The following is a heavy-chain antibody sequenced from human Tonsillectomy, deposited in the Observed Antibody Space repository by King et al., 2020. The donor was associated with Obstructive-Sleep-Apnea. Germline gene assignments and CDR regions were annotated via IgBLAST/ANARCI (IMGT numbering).Heavy chain of an antibody. D-gene: IGHD6-19*01. CDR2: ITWNSGSL. Sequence: VQLVESGGGWVQPGRSLRLSCAASGFTFDDFAMHWVRQAPGKGLEWVSGITWNSGSLGSADSVKGRFTISRDNAKNALYLQMNSLRVEDTALYFCAKAHLSGWYNFDNWGQGSLVTVSS. J-gene: IGHJ4*02. CDR1: GFTFDDFA. V-gene: IGHV3-9*01. CDR3: AKAHLSGWYNFDN.